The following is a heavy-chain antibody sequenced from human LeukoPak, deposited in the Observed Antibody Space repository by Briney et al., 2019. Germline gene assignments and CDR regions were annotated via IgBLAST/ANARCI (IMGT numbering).Heavy chain of an antibody. CDR1: GGSISSYY. Sequence: KPSETLSLTCTVPGGSISSYYWSWIRQPPGKGLEWIGYIYYSGSTNYNPSLKSRVTISVDTSKNQFSLKLSSVTAADTAVYYCARDRQLADAFDIWGQGTMVTVSS. D-gene: IGHD6-6*01. V-gene: IGHV4-59*01. CDR2: IYYSGST. CDR3: ARDRQLADAFDI. J-gene: IGHJ3*02.